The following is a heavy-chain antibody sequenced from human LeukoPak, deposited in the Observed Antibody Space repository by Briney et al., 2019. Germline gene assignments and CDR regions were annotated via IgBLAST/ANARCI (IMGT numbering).Heavy chain of an antibody. V-gene: IGHV1-58*02. CDR2: IVVGSGNT. D-gene: IGHD4-17*01. CDR3: AKPGHYGDYGSYYFDY. CDR1: GFTFTSSA. Sequence: SVKVSCKASGFTFTSSAMQWVRPARGQLLEWIGWIVVGSGNTNYAQKFQERVTITRDMSTSTAYMELSSLRSEDTAVYYCAKPGHYGDYGSYYFDYWGQGTLVTVSS. J-gene: IGHJ4*02.